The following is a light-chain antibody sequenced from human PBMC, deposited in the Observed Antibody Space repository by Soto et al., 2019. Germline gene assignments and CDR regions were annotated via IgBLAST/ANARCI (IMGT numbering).Light chain of an antibody. Sequence: AIQMTQSPSSLSASVGDRVTITCRASQGVRNDLGLYQQRRGKAPKLLIYATSNLQTGEPSRFSGSGSGTDLAFTIPTLQPQDFATYYCLQDYSYPRPLGQGTKVDIK. CDR1: QGVRND. CDR3: LQDYSYPRP. CDR2: ATS. J-gene: IGKJ1*01. V-gene: IGKV1-6*01.